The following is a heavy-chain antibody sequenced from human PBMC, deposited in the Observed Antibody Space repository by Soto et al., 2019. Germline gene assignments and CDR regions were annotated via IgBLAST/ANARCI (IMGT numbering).Heavy chain of an antibody. J-gene: IGHJ3*02. Sequence: PGGSLRLSCAASGFTFSNAWMSWVRQAPGKGLGWVGRIKSKTDGGTTDYAAPVKGRFTISRVDSKNTLYLQMNSLKTEDTAVYYCTTVLEIRGNYYDISGPTAIDAFDIWGQGTMVTVSS. D-gene: IGHD3-22*01. CDR3: TTVLEIRGNYYDISGPTAIDAFDI. CDR2: IKSKTDGGTT. CDR1: GFTFSNAW. V-gene: IGHV3-15*01.